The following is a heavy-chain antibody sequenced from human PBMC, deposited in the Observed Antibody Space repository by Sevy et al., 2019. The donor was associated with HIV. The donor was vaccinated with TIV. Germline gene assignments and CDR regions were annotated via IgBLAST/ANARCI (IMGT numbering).Heavy chain of an antibody. CDR2: ISGGGGGT. Sequence: GGSLRLSCAASGFTFNNYAMSWVRQAPGKGLEGKGLEWVSTISGGGGGTYYTDSVRGRFTLHRDTSKNRLYLQVHSLGVEDTAVYYCAKHYIHDIADGWYFDLWGRGTLVTVSS. CDR3: AKHYIHDIADGWYFDL. D-gene: IGHD6-13*01. V-gene: IGHV3-23*01. J-gene: IGHJ2*01. CDR1: GFTFNNYA.